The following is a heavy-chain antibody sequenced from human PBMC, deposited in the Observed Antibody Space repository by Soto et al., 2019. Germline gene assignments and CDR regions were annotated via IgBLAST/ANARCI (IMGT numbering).Heavy chain of an antibody. V-gene: IGHV1-18*01. CDR1: GYTFTSFG. D-gene: IGHD1-26*01. CDR3: ARDQGAGAYY. J-gene: IGHJ4*02. CDR2: IRAYNGRT. Sequence: QVQLVQSGTEVKRPGTSMKVSCRTSGYTFTSFGISWVRQAPGQGLEGLGRIRAYNGRTDYAQKVQGRVTMPADTSTNTAYMELRSLTSDDTGLYYCARDQGAGAYYWGQGTLVTVSS.